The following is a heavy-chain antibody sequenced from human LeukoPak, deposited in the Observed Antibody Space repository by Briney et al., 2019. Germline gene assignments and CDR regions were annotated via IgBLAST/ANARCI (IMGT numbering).Heavy chain of an antibody. CDR2: ISGRGANT. Sequence: GGSLRLSCAASGFTFSSHAMSWVRQAPGKGLARVSAISGRGANTYYADSVKGRFTISRDNSKNTLYLQMNSLRAEDTAIYYCVKDMEYYYDSSDYSPYYSYYMDVWGKGTTVTVSS. CDR1: GFTFSSHA. D-gene: IGHD3-22*01. V-gene: IGHV3-23*01. J-gene: IGHJ6*03. CDR3: VKDMEYYYDSSDYSPYYSYYMDV.